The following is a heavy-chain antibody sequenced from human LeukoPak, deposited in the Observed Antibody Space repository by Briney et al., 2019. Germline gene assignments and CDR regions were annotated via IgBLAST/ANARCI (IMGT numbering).Heavy chain of an antibody. Sequence: GASVKVSCKVSGYTLTELSMHWVRQAPGKGLEWMGGFDPEDGETIYAQKFQGRVTMTEDTSTDTAYMELSSLRSEDTVVYYCATAVYCSGGSCYTSPSAFDIWGQGTMVTVSS. CDR1: GYTLTELS. CDR3: ATAVYCSGGSCYTSPSAFDI. J-gene: IGHJ3*02. CDR2: FDPEDGET. D-gene: IGHD2-15*01. V-gene: IGHV1-24*01.